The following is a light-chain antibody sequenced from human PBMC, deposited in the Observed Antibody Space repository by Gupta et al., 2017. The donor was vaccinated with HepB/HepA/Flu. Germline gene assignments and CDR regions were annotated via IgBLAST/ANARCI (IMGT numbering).Light chain of an antibody. CDR2: AAS. J-gene: IGKJ1*01. Sequence: DIQMTQSPSSLSASVGDRVTISCRASQTISNYLNWYQQKPGKAPKVLIYAASNLQSGVPSRFSGSGSGTDFTLTINSLQPEDVGTYYCQQRYQTRSFGQGTKVEIK. V-gene: IGKV1-39*01. CDR1: QTISNY. CDR3: QQRYQTRS.